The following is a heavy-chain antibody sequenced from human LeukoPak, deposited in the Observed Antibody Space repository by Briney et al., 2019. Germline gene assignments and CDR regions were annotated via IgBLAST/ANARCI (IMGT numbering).Heavy chain of an antibody. J-gene: IGHJ4*02. D-gene: IGHD4-23*01. Sequence: GDSLRLSCAASGFTFTKYWMTWVRQAPGKGLEWVAVISYDGSNKYYADSVKGRFTISRDNSKNTLYLQMNSLRAEDTAVYYCARSEDGVYGGNSLSYWGQGTLVTVSS. CDR1: GFTFTKYW. V-gene: IGHV3-30*14. CDR3: ARSEDGVYGGNSLSY. CDR2: ISYDGSNK.